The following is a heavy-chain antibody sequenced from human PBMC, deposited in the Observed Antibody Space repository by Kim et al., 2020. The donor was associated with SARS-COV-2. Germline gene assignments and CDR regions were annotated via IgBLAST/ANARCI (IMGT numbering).Heavy chain of an antibody. CDR1: GYTFTSYY. V-gene: IGHV1-46*01. D-gene: IGHD2-15*01. Sequence: ASVKVSCKASGYTFTSYYMHWVRQAPGQGLEWMGIINPSGGSTSYAQKFQGRVTMTRDTSTSTDYMELSSLRSEDTAVYYCASAARYCSGGSCSLDYWGQGTLVTVSS. CDR3: ASAARYCSGGSCSLDY. J-gene: IGHJ4*02. CDR2: INPSGGST.